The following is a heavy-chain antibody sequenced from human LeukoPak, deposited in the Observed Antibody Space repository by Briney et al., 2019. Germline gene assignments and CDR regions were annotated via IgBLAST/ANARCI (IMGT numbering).Heavy chain of an antibody. D-gene: IGHD1-26*01. CDR1: GYTFTSYF. V-gene: IGHV1-46*01. CDR2: INPSGGST. J-gene: IGHJ5*02. Sequence: ASVKVSCKASGYTFTSYFIHWVRQAPGQGLEWMGIINPSGGSTSYSQKFQGRVTMTRDMSTSTDYMELSSLRSEDTAIYYCARDNSVGDNAWWFDPWGQGTLVTVSS. CDR3: ARDNSVGDNAWWFDP.